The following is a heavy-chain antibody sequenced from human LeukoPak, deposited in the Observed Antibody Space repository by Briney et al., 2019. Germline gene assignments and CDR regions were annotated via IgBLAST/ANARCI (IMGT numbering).Heavy chain of an antibody. D-gene: IGHD2-2*01. V-gene: IGHV4-59*11. CDR1: GGSISSHY. J-gene: IGHJ6*02. CDR2: IYYSGST. CDR3: ARGPRCSSTSCFGRYGMDV. Sequence: PSETLSLTCTVSGGSISSHYWSWIRQPPGKGLEWIGYIYYSGSTNYNPSLKSRVTISVDTSKNQFSLKLSSVTAADTAVYYCARGPRCSSTSCFGRYGMDVWGQGTTVTVSS.